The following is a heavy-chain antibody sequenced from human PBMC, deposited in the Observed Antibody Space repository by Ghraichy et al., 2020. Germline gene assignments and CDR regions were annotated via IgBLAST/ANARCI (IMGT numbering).Heavy chain of an antibody. CDR3: ARANSDIYYYGSGSYGYYYYGMDV. J-gene: IGHJ6*02. V-gene: IGHV3-7*03. CDR1: GFTFSSYW. D-gene: IGHD3-10*01. CDR2: IKQDGSEK. Sequence: GGSLRLSCAASGFTFSSYWMSWVRQAPGKGLEWVANIKQDGSEKYYVDSVKGRFTISRDNAKNSLYLQMNSLRAEDTAVYYCARANSDIYYYGSGSYGYYYYGMDVWGQGTTVTVSS.